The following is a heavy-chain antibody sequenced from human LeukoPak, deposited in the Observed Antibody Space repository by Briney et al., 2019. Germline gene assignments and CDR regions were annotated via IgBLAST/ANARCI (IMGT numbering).Heavy chain of an antibody. Sequence: PGGSLRLSCAASGFTFSSFWMSWVRQAPGKGLEWVAHIKEDGSMESYVDSVKGRFTISRDNAKNSVYLQMNSLGAEDTAVYYCARVVTWFDPWGQGSVVTVSS. CDR2: IKEDGSME. CDR3: ARVVTWFDP. CDR1: GFTFSSFW. V-gene: IGHV3-7*04. J-gene: IGHJ5*02.